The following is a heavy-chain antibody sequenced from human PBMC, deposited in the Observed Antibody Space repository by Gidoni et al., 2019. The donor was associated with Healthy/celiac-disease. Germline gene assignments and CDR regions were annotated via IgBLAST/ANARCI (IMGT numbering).Heavy chain of an antibody. D-gene: IGHD3-22*01. V-gene: IGHV3-48*01. CDR2: SSSSSSTI. Sequence: EVQLVESGGGLVQPGGSLRLSCAASGFTFSRYSMNWVRQAPGKGLEWVSYSSSSSSTIYYADSVKGRFTISRDNAKNSLYLQMNSLRAEDTAVYYCARDRAHYDSSGPIDYWGQGTLVTVSS. CDR3: ARDRAHYDSSGPIDY. CDR1: GFTFSRYS. J-gene: IGHJ4*02.